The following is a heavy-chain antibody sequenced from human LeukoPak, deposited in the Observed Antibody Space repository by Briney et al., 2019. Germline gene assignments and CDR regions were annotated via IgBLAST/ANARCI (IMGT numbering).Heavy chain of an antibody. V-gene: IGHV1-69*06. CDR2: IIPIFGTA. D-gene: IGHD2-2*01. CDR1: GGTFSSYA. Sequence: SVKVSCKASGGTFSSYAISWVRQAPGQGLEWMGGIIPIFGTANYAQKFQGRVTITADKSTSTAYMELSSLGSEDTAVYYCASTYCSSTSCYPDYWGQGTLVTVSS. J-gene: IGHJ4*02. CDR3: ASTYCSSTSCYPDY.